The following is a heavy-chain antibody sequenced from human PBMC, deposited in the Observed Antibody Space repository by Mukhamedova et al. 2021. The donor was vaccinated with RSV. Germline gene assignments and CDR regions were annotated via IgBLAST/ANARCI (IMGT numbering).Heavy chain of an antibody. D-gene: IGHD3-22*01. J-gene: IGHJ3*02. Sequence: GSTYYNPSLKSRVTISVDTSKNQFSLKLSSVTAADTAVYYCASVYYYDSSGYYPGAFDICGQGTMVTVSS. CDR2: GST. CDR3: ASVYYYDSSGYYPGAFDI. V-gene: IGHV4-31*02.